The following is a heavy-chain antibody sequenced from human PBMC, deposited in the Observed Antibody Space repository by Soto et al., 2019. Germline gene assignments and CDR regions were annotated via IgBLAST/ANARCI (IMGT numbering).Heavy chain of an antibody. CDR1: GVSVSSANDY. Sequence: VQLQESGPGLVKPSETLSLTCTVSGVSVSSANDYWSWIRQSPGKGLEWIGFVYHTGSANYNPSLKSRVTMSVDMANNQFSLKLRSVTAADTAVYYCAAHQGDVYNSMVFDSWGQGTLVTVSS. V-gene: IGHV4-61*01. CDR3: AAHQGDVYNSMVFDS. J-gene: IGHJ4*02. D-gene: IGHD2-8*01. CDR2: VYHTGSA.